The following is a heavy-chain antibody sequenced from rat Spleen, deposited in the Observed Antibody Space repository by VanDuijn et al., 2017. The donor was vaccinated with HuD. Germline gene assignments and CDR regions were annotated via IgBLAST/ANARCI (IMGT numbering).Heavy chain of an antibody. Sequence: QVQLKESGPGLVQPSQTLSLTCTVSGFSLTGNNIHWIRQPPGKGLEWVGRMRFDGDTYYNSTLKSRLSISRDTSKNQVFLKMNSLQSEDTTTYYCARDRGYYGLDAWGQGASVTVSS. J-gene: IGHJ4*01. V-gene: IGHV2S30*01. CDR1: GFSLTGNN. D-gene: IGHD1-6*01. CDR3: ARDRGYYGLDA. CDR2: MRFDGDT.